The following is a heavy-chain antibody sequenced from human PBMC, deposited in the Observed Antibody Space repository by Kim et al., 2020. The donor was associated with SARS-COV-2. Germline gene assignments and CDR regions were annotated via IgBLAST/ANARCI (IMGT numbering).Heavy chain of an antibody. J-gene: IGHJ6*02. Sequence: SVKVSCKASGGTFSSYAISWVRQAPGQGLEWMGGIIPIFGTANYAQKFQGRVTITADESTSTAYMELSSLRSEDTAVYYCARVDTAMVRYYYGMDVWGQGTTVTVSS. CDR1: GGTFSSYA. CDR2: IIPIFGTA. V-gene: IGHV1-69*13. D-gene: IGHD5-18*01. CDR3: ARVDTAMVRYYYGMDV.